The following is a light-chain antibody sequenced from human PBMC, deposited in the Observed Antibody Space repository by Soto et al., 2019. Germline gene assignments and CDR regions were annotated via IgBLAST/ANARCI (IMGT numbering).Light chain of an antibody. V-gene: IGKV3-11*01. CDR1: QSVSSY. CDR2: DAS. J-gene: IGKJ1*01. Sequence: EVVLTQSPGTLSLSPGGRATLSCRASQSVSSYLAWYQQKPGQAPRLLIYDASRRATGFPARFSGSGSGTDFTLTITSLEPEDFAFYYCHQRQRWPRTFGQGTKVDIK. CDR3: HQRQRWPRT.